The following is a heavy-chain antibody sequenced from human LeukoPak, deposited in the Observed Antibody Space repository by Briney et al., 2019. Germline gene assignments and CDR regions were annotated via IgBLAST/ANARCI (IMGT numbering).Heavy chain of an antibody. CDR2: TYSGGST. J-gene: IGHJ6*02. Sequence: GGSLRLSCAASGYTVSSNYMSWVRQAPGKGLEWVSVTYSGGSTYYADSVKGRFTISRDNSKNTLYPQMNSLRAEDTAVYYCARVNYRYYYYGMDVWGQGTTVTVSS. CDR3: ARVNYRYYYYGMDV. CDR1: GYTVSSNY. V-gene: IGHV3-53*01. D-gene: IGHD4-11*01.